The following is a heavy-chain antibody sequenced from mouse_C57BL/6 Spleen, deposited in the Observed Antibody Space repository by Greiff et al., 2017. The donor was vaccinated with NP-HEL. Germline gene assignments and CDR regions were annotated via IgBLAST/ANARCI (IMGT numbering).Heavy chain of an antibody. CDR2: INPSSGYT. CDR3: ATRATVGGGGMDY. J-gene: IGHJ4*01. V-gene: IGHV1-7*01. D-gene: IGHD1-1*01. CDR1: GYTFTSYW. Sequence: QVQLQQSGAELAKPGASVKLSCKASGYTFTSYWMHWVKQRPGQGLEWIGYINPSSGYTKYNQKFKDKATLTADKSSSTAYMQLSSLTYEDSAVYYCATRATVGGGGMDYWGQGTSVTVSS.